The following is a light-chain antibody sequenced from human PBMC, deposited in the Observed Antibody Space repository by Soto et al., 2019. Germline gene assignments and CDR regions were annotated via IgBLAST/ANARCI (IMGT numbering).Light chain of an antibody. CDR2: GAS. CDR1: QSVSSN. CDR3: QQYNNWPPQP. V-gene: IGKV3-15*01. Sequence: EIVMTQSPATLSVSPGERATLSFRASQSVSSNLAWYQQKPGQAPRLLIYGASTRATGIPARFSGSGSGTEFTLTISSLQSEDFAVYYCQQYNNWPPQPFGQGTKVDIK. J-gene: IGKJ1*01.